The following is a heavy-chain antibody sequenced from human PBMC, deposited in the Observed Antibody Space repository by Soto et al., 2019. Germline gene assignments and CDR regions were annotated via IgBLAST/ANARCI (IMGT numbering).Heavy chain of an antibody. Sequence: ASVKVSCKASGYTFTGYYMHWVRQAPGQGLEWMGWINPNSGGTNYAQKFQGWVTMTRDTSISTAYMELSRLRSDDTAVYYCARGVATIATHPFDYWGQGTLVTVSS. V-gene: IGHV1-2*04. CDR2: INPNSGGT. CDR1: GYTFTGYY. CDR3: ARGVATIATHPFDY. J-gene: IGHJ4*02. D-gene: IGHD5-12*01.